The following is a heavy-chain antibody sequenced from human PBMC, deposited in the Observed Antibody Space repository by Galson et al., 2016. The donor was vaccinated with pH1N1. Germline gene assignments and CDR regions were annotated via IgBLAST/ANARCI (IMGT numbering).Heavy chain of an antibody. CDR1: GFIFSTYR. V-gene: IGHV3-48*01. CDR2: IDTASSII. D-gene: IGHD3-22*01. CDR3: ARGSGDSSGYRHFDF. Sequence: SLRLSCAASGFIFSTYRMHWVRQAPGKGLEWVAHIDTASSIIYYVESVKGRFTISRDNAKNSLYLQLSSLRAEDTAVYYCARGSGDSSGYRHFDFWGPGTLVTVSS. J-gene: IGHJ4*02.